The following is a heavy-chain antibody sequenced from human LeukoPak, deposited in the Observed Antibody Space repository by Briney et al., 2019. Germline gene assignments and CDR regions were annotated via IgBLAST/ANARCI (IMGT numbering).Heavy chain of an antibody. CDR2: INHSGST. D-gene: IGHD3-3*01. Sequence: SETLSLTCAVYGGSFSGYYWSWIRQPLGKGLEWIGEINHSGSTNYNPSLKSRVTISVDTSKNQFSLKLSSVTAADTAVYYCARGGGARFWSAYGVTYFDYWGQGTLVTVSS. CDR3: ARGGGARFWSAYGVTYFDY. V-gene: IGHV4-34*01. J-gene: IGHJ4*02. CDR1: GGSFSGYY.